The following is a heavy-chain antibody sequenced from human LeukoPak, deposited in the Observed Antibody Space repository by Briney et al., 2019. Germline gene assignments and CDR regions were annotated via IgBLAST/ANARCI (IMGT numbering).Heavy chain of an antibody. V-gene: IGHV3-53*01. Sequence: PGGSLRLSCAASGFTVSSNYMSWVRQAPGKGLEWVSVIYSGGSTYYADSVKGRFTISRDNSKNTLYLQMNSLRAEDTAVYYCARGDYCGGDCYYFDYWGQGTLVTVSS. J-gene: IGHJ4*02. D-gene: IGHD2-21*01. CDR1: GFTVSSNY. CDR2: IYSGGST. CDR3: ARGDYCGGDCYYFDY.